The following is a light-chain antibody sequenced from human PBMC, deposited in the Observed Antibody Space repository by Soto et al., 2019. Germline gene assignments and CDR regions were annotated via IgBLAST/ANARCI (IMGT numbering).Light chain of an antibody. J-gene: IGKJ3*01. CDR1: QSVSSN. Sequence: EIVMTQSPATLSVSPGERATLSCRASQSVSSNLAWYQQKPGQAPRLLIYGASTRATGIPARFSGSGSGTEFTLTISSLQSEGFAVYYCQQYNNWPPLVFGPGTKVDIE. CDR2: GAS. CDR3: QQYNNWPPLV. V-gene: IGKV3-15*01.